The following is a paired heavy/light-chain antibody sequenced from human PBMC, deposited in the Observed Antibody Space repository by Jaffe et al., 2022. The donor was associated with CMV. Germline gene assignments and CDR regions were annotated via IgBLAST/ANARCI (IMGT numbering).Light chain of an antibody. CDR1: QTILYSNNKDC. CDR2: WVS. Sequence: DIVMTQSPDSLAVSLGERATINCKSSQTILYSNNKDCLAWYQQKPGQPPKLLIYWVSTRESGVPDRFSGSGSGTDFTLTISSLQAEDVAVYYCQQYYDTPLTFGPGTNVDIK. CDR3: QQYYDTPLT. J-gene: IGKJ3*01. V-gene: IGKV4-1*01.
Heavy chain of an antibody. D-gene: IGHD3-16*01. CDR2: ISKNGDYT. V-gene: IGHV3-64*05. CDR3: AKDLLGADTFRIGGS. Sequence: EVQLVESGGGLVQPGGSLRLSCSASGFTFSNFAMHWVRQAPGKGLEYVSSISKNGDYTYYADSVKGRFTISRDNSKNTLDVQMSSLRVEDTAVYYCAKDLLGADTFRIGGSWGQGTLVTVSS. CDR1: GFTFSNFA. J-gene: IGHJ1*01.